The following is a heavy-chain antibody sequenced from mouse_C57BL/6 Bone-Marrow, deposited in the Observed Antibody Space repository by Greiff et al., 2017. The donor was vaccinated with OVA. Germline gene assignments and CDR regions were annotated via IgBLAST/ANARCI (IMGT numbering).Heavy chain of an antibody. CDR2: ILPGSGST. CDR1: GYTFTGYW. V-gene: IGHV1-9*01. J-gene: IGHJ3*01. CDR3: AREGGYYGNSWFAY. Sequence: QVQLQQSGAELMKPGASVKLSCKATGYTFTGYWIEWVKQRPGHGLEWIGEILPGSGSTNYNEKFKGKATFTADTSSITAYMQLSSLTTEDSAIYYGAREGGYYGNSWFAYWGQGTLVTVSA. D-gene: IGHD2-1*01.